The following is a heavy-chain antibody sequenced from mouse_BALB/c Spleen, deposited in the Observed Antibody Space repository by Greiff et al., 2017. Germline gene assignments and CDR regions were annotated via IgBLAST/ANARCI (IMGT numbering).Heavy chain of an antibody. J-gene: IGHJ2*01. Sequence: EVKVEESGGGLVKPGGSLKLSCAASGFAFSSYDMSWVRQTPEKRLEWVAYISSGGGSTYYPDTVKGRFTISRDNAKNTLYLQMSSLKSEDTAMYYCARHDGGYQYYFDYWGQGTTLTVSS. V-gene: IGHV5-12-1*01. CDR3: ARHDGGYQYYFDY. CDR1: GFAFSSYD. D-gene: IGHD5-1-1*01. CDR2: ISSGGGST.